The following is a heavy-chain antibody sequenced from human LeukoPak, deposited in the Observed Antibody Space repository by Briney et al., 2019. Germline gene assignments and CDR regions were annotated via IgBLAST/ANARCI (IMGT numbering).Heavy chain of an antibody. CDR2: ISGYNGDT. CDR1: GYTFTSHG. Sequence: ASMKVSCRASGYTFTSHGISWVRQAPGRGLEWMGWISGYNGDTKYAQKFQGRVTMTTETSTSTAYMELWSLRSDDTAVYYCARDPSNTSGRFWYLDVWGRGTLVTVSA. V-gene: IGHV1-18*01. J-gene: IGHJ2*01. D-gene: IGHD6-19*01. CDR3: ARDPSNTSGRFWYLDV.